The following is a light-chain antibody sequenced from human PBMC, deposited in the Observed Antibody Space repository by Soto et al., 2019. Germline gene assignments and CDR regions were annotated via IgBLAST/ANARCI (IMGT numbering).Light chain of an antibody. CDR1: QSASSN. V-gene: IGKV3-15*01. J-gene: IGKJ4*01. CDR3: QQYGSSLT. Sequence: EIVMTQSPATLSVSPAERATLSCTASQSASSNLPWYQQKPRQAPRHLVYGASTRATCIPARFSGSGSGTDFPLTITRLAPEDLAVYYCQQYGSSLTFGGGTKV. CDR2: GAS.